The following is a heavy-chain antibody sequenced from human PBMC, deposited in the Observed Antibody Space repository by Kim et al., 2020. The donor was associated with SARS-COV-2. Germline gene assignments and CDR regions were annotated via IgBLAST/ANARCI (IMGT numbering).Heavy chain of an antibody. CDR1: GITFSGSP. CDR3: TRQRLGSAGMDV. D-gene: IGHD5-12*01. J-gene: IGHJ6*02. Sequence: GGSLRLSCVGSGITFSGSPMHWVRQAPGKGLEWVGRIRSKADSYATAYAASVKGRITISRDDSQNTAYLQMNRLKIEDTAVYYCTRQRLGSAGMDVWGQGTTVTVSS. V-gene: IGHV3-73*01. CDR2: IRSKADSYAT.